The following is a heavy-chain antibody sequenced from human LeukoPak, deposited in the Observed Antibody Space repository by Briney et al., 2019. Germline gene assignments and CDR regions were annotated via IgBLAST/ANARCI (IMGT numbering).Heavy chain of an antibody. CDR1: GFTFSSYG. CDR3: AKDLYGDYSY. V-gene: IGHV3-30*18. CDR2: ISYDGSNK. D-gene: IGHD4-17*01. Sequence: GGSLSLSCAASGFTFSSYGMHWVRQAPGKGLEWVAVISYDGSNKYYADSVKGRFTISRDNSKNTLYLQMNSLRAEDTAVYHCAKDLYGDYSYWGQGTLVTVSS. J-gene: IGHJ4*02.